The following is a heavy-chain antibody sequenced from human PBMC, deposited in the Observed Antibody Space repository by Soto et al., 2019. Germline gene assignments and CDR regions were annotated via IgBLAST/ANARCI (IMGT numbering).Heavy chain of an antibody. CDR1: GGSISSYY. J-gene: IGHJ4*02. D-gene: IGHD7-27*01. CDR2: IYYSGST. CDR3: ARDVNWGFLD. V-gene: IGHV4-59*12. Sequence: PSETLSLTCTVSGGSISSYYWSWIRQPPGKGLEWIGYIYYSGSTNYNPSLKSRVTISVDTSKNQFSLQLSSVTPEDTAVYYCARDVNWGFLDWGQGTLVTVS.